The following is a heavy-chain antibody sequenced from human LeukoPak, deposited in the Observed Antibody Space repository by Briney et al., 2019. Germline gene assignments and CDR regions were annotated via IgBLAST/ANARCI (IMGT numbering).Heavy chain of an antibody. CDR2: INHRGTS. V-gene: IGHV4-38-2*01. CDR3: VRAAVDGPGHNAFDI. J-gene: IGHJ3*02. D-gene: IGHD6-19*01. Sequence: PSETLSLTCAASGSSISGDYFWGWIRPPPGKGLEWIGTINHRGTSYYNPSLMSRVTMSVDTSKNPFSLKLTSVTAPDTAVYYSVRAAVDGPGHNAFDIWGQGTMVTVSS. CDR1: GSSISGDYF.